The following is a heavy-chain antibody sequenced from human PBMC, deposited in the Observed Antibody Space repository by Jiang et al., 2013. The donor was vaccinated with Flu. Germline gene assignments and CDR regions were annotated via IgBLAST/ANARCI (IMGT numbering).Heavy chain of an antibody. J-gene: IGHJ4*02. D-gene: IGHD3-10*01. CDR3: ARLLTYMVRGVTFDY. V-gene: IGHV4-39*01. Sequence: NPSLKSRVTISVDTSKNQFSLRLSSVTAADTALYYCARLLTYMVRGVTFDYWGQGTLVTVSS.